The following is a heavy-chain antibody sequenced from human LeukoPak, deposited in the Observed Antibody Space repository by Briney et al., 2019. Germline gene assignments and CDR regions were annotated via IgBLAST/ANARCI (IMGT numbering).Heavy chain of an antibody. CDR2: ISYDGSNK. V-gene: IGHV3-30*18. CDR3: AKDPPYYDYVWGSYRYFPWY. Sequence: GRSLRLSCAASGFTFSSYGMHWVRQAPGKGLEWVAVISYDGSNKYYADSVKGRFTISRDNSKNMLYLQMNSLRAEDTAVYYCAKDPPYYDYVWGSYRYFPWYWGQGTLVTVSS. D-gene: IGHD3-16*02. CDR1: GFTFSSYG. J-gene: IGHJ4*02.